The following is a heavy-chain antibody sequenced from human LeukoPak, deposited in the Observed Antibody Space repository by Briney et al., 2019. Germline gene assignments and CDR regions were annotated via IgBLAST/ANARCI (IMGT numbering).Heavy chain of an antibody. CDR1: GFTFSDYA. V-gene: IGHV3-23*01. CDR3: AKGGKWDVTPFDY. D-gene: IGHD1-26*01. Sequence: GGSLRLSCAASGFTFSDYAMSWVRQAPGKGLEWVSAIKTSGDSTYYVDSVKGRFTISRDNSKNTLYLQVNSLRAEDTAVYYCAKGGKWDVTPFDYWGQGTLVTVSS. CDR2: IKTSGDST. J-gene: IGHJ4*02.